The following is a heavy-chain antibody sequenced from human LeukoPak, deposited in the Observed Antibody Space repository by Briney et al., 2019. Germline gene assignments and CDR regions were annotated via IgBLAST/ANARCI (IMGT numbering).Heavy chain of an antibody. J-gene: IGHJ4*02. D-gene: IGHD6-6*01. CDR1: GFTFSSYA. CDR2: ISGSGGTT. Sequence: GGSLRLSCAASGFTFSSYAMSWVRQAPGKGLEWVSAISGSGGTTYYADSVKGRFTISRDNSKNTLYLQMNSLRAEDTAVYYCARDGPTRYSSSSLDYWGQGTLVTVSS. V-gene: IGHV3-23*01. CDR3: ARDGPTRYSSSSLDY.